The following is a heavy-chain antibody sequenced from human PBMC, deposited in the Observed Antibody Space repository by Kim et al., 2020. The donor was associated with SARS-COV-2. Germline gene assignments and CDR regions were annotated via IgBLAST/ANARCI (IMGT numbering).Heavy chain of an antibody. D-gene: IGHD3-10*01. J-gene: IGHJ4*02. CDR1: GFTFSSYS. Sequence: GGSLRLSCAASGFTFSSYSMNWVRQAPGKGLEWVSYISSSSSYIYYADSVKGRFTISRDNAKNSLYLQMNSLRAEDTAVYYCARALAPYGSGSYHFDYWGQGTLVTVSS. CDR2: ISSSSSYI. CDR3: ARALAPYGSGSYHFDY. V-gene: IGHV3-21*01.